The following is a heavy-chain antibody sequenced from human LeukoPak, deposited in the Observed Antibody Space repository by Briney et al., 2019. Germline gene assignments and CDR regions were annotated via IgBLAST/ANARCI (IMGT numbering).Heavy chain of an antibody. CDR1: GYTLTSYY. V-gene: IGHV1-46*01. CDR3: ARGSSSSVQDWYFDL. D-gene: IGHD6-13*01. Sequence: GASVKVSCKASGYTLTSYYMHWVRQAPGQGLEWMGIINPSGGSTSYAQKFQGRVTMTRDTSTSTVYMELSSLRSEDTAVYYCARGSSSSVQDWYFDLWGRGTLVTVSS. CDR2: INPSGGST. J-gene: IGHJ2*01.